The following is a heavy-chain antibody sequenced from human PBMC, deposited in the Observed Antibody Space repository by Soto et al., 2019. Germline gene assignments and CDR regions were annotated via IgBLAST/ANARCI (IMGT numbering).Heavy chain of an antibody. J-gene: IGHJ3*02. CDR3: ARDLVWCGDSDAFDM. V-gene: IGHV4-4*07. Sequence: SETLSLTCTVSGGSISSYYWSWIRQPAGKGLEWIGRIYTSGITNYNPSLKSRVTMSVDTSKNQFSLKLSSVTAADTAVYYCARDLVWCGDSDAFDMWGQGTMVTV. CDR2: IYTSGIT. D-gene: IGHD4-17*01. CDR1: GGSISSYY.